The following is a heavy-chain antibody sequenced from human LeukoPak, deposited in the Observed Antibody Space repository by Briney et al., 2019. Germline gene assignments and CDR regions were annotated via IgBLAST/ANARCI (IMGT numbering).Heavy chain of an antibody. CDR1: GGSISSYY. CDR3: GRQNSVAGTLDY. D-gene: IGHD6-19*01. Sequence: SETLSLTCTVSGGSISSYYWSWIRQPPGKGLEWIGYIYYSGSTNYNPSLRSRVTISVDTSKNQFSLKLSSVTAADTAVYYCGRQNSVAGTLDYWGQGTLVTVAS. V-gene: IGHV4-59*08. CDR2: IYYSGST. J-gene: IGHJ4*02.